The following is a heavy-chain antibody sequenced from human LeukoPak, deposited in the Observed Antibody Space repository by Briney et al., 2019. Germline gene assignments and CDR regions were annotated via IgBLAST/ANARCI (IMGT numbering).Heavy chain of an antibody. CDR2: VSPDGNLA. CDR1: GFTLSSSW. CDR3: ATPVTSYTQPLDY. J-gene: IGHJ4*02. Sequence: PGGSLRLSCAGSGFTLSSSWMHWVRQAPGKGPVWVAHVSPDGNLANYADSVKGRFIISRDNAKNTLFLQMNSLRAEDTAVYYCATPVTSYTQPLDYWGQGTLVTVSS. D-gene: IGHD2-2*02. V-gene: IGHV3-74*01.